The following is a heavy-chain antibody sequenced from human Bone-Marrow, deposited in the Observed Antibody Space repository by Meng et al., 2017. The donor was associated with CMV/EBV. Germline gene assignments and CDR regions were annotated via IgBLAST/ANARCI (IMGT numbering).Heavy chain of an antibody. Sequence: SETLSLTCTVSNGSISSYYWSWIRQPPGKRLEWIGFIYYSGRTNYNPSVKSRVTMSVDTSKNQFTLKLNSVTAADTAVYYCARGGDYDFYLSWFDPWGQGSLVTVSS. J-gene: IGHJ5*02. CDR1: NGSISSYY. CDR3: ARGGDYDFYLSWFDP. D-gene: IGHD4-17*01. V-gene: IGHV4-59*01. CDR2: IYYSGRT.